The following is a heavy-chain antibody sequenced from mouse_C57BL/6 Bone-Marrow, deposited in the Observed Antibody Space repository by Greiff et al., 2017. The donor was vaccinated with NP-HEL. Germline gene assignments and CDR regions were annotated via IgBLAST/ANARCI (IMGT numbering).Heavy chain of an antibody. Sequence: EVKLVESGPGMVKPSQSLSLTCTVTGYSITSGYDWHWIRHFPGNKLEWMGYISYSGSTNYNPSLKSRISITHDTSKNHFFLKLNSVTTEDTATYYCARDYYGSSPYYYAMDYWGQGTSVTVSS. CDR2: ISYSGST. V-gene: IGHV3-1*01. CDR3: ARDYYGSSPYYYAMDY. CDR1: GYSITSGYD. J-gene: IGHJ4*01. D-gene: IGHD1-1*01.